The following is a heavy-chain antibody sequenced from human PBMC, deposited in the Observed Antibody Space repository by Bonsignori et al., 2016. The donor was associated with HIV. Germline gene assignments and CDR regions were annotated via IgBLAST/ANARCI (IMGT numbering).Heavy chain of an antibody. CDR3: ARDIPPFGENDAFDI. CDR2: IYTSGST. Sequence: WIRQPPGKGLEWIGRIYTSGSTNYNPSLKSRVTMSVDTSKNQFSLKLSSVTAADTAVYYCARDIPPFGENDAFDIWGQGTMVTVSS. D-gene: IGHD3-16*01. J-gene: IGHJ3*02. V-gene: IGHV4-4*07.